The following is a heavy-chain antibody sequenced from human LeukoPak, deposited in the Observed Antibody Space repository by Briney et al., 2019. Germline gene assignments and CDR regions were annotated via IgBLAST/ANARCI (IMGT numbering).Heavy chain of an antibody. V-gene: IGHV4-59*08. CDR1: GGSISSYY. J-gene: IGHJ4*02. D-gene: IGHD6-13*01. Sequence: SETLSLTCTVSGGSISSYYWSWIRQPPGKGLEWIGYIYYSGSTNYNPSLKSRVTISVDTSKNQFSLKLSSVTAADTAVYYCARHRGSSWYTPFSFDYWGQGTLVTVSS. CDR3: ARHRGSSWYTPFSFDY. CDR2: IYYSGST.